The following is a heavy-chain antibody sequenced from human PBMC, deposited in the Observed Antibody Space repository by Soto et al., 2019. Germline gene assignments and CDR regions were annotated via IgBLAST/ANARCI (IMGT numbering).Heavy chain of an antibody. D-gene: IGHD5-12*01. Sequence: SETLSLTCTVSGGSISSYYWSWIRQPPGKGLEWIGYIYYSGSTNYNPSLKSRVTISVDTSKNQFSLKLSSVTAADTAVYYCARDLGYSGYADYYYGMDVWGQGTTVTVSS. CDR1: GGSISSYY. CDR2: IYYSGST. V-gene: IGHV4-59*01. J-gene: IGHJ6*02. CDR3: ARDLGYSGYADYYYGMDV.